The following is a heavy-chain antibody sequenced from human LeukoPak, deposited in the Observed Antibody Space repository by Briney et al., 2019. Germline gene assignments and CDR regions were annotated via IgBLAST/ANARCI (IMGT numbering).Heavy chain of an antibody. CDR2: ISYDGSNK. D-gene: IGHD5-18*01. CDR3: ARDPVSWIQLWHYFDY. J-gene: IGHJ4*02. CDR1: GFTFSSYA. Sequence: GGSLRLSCAASGFTFSSYAMHWVRQAPGKGLEWVAVISYDGSNKYYADSVKGGFTISRDNSKNTLYLQMNSLRAEDTAVYYCARDPVSWIQLWHYFDYXGQGTLVTVSS. V-gene: IGHV3-30*04.